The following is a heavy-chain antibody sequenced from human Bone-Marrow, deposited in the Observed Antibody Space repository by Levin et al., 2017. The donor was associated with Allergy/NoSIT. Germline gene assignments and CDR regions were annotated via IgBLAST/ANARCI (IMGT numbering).Heavy chain of an antibody. CDR1: GGSFNTNA. CDR3: AREKRNGDFES. Sequence: KISCKVSGGSFNTNAISWVRQAPGQGLEWMGGIVPIFDKSNYAQKFQDRITITADESTNTASMELNSLRSDDSALYYCAREKRNGDFESWGQGTLVTVSS. CDR2: IVPIFDKS. V-gene: IGHV1-69*01. D-gene: IGHD2-8*01. J-gene: IGHJ4*02.